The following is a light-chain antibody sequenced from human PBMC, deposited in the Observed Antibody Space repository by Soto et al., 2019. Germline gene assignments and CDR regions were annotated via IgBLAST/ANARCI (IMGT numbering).Light chain of an antibody. Sequence: QAVVTQPPSESGAPGQRVTISCTGSSSNIGAGYDVHWYQQLPGTAPKLLIYGNSNRPSGVPDRFSGSKSGTSASLAITGLQAEDEADYYCQSYDSSLSGLVFGTGTKLTVL. V-gene: IGLV1-40*01. CDR2: GNS. J-gene: IGLJ1*01. CDR1: SSNIGAGYD. CDR3: QSYDSSLSGLV.